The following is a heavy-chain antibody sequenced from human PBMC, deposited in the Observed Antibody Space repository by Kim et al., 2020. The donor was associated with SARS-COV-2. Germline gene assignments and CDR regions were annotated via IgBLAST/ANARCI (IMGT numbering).Heavy chain of an antibody. Sequence: PSLKSRVRISVDKSKKQFSLSLSSVTAADTAVYYCARRGPLWFGELASFDVWGQGTMVTVSS. D-gene: IGHD3-10*01. J-gene: IGHJ3*01. V-gene: IGHV4-30-2*04. CDR3: ARRGPLWFGELASFDV.